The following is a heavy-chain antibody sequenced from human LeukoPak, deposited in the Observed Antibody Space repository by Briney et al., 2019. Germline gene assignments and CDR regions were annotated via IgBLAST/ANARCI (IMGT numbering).Heavy chain of an antibody. D-gene: IGHD1-14*01. CDR2: ISYDGSNK. V-gene: IGHV3-30*18. J-gene: IGHJ3*02. CDR3: AKGSGAFDI. Sequence: GGSLTLSCAASGFTFSYHWMTWVRQAPGKGLEWVAVISYDGSNKYYADSVKGRFTISRDNSKNTLYLQMNSLRAEDTAVYYCAKGSGAFDIWGQGTMVTVSS. CDR1: GFTFSYHW.